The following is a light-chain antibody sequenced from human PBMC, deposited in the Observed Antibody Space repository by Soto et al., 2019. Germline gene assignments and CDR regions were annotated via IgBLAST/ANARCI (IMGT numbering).Light chain of an antibody. Sequence: QSALTQPASVSGSPGQSITISCTGTNSDVGAYNYVSWYQHHPGKAPKLMIFEVSNRPSGVSDRFSGSKSGNTASLTISGLQAEDEADYYCTSYTTTDTLVLFSGGTKLTVL. J-gene: IGLJ2*01. CDR1: NSDVGAYNY. CDR2: EVS. V-gene: IGLV2-14*01. CDR3: TSYTTTDTLVL.